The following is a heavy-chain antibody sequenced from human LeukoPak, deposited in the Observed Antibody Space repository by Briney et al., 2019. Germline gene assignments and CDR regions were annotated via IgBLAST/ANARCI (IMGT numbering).Heavy chain of an antibody. CDR2: ISSSSSTI. J-gene: IGHJ6*03. D-gene: IGHD1-26*01. CDR1: GFTFSSYS. Sequence: GGSLRLSCAASGFTFSSYSMNWVRQAPGKGLEWVSYISSSSSTIYYADSVKGRFTISRDNAKNSLYLQMNSLRAEDTAVYYCARDYSGSYWAGLYYYYYYMDVRGKGTTVTVSS. V-gene: IGHV3-48*01. CDR3: ARDYSGSYWAGLYYYYYYMDV.